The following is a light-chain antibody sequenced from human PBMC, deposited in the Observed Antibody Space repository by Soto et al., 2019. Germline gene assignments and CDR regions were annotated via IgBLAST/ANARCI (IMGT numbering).Light chain of an antibody. V-gene: IGKV3-11*01. CDR2: DAS. Sequence: EIVLTQSPATLSLSPGESATLSCRATRSVSSYLAWYQQKPGQAPRLLIYDASNRATGIPARFSGSGSGTDFTLTISSLQSEDFAVYYCQQYGSSPYTFGQGTRLEIK. CDR1: RSVSSY. CDR3: QQYGSSPYT. J-gene: IGKJ5*01.